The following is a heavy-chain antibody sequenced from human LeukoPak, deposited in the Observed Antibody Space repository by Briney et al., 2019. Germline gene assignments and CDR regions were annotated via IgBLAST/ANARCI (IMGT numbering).Heavy chain of an antibody. CDR2: IYSSDNT. Sequence: PGGSLRLSCAASGFTVSSNYMAWVRQAPGKGLEWVSVIYSSDNTYYAGSVKGRFTISRDNSKNTLYLQMNSLRAEDTAVYYCARAGNWGSSDYWGQGTLVTVSS. V-gene: IGHV3-53*01. D-gene: IGHD7-27*01. CDR3: ARAGNWGSSDY. CDR1: GFTVSSNY. J-gene: IGHJ4*02.